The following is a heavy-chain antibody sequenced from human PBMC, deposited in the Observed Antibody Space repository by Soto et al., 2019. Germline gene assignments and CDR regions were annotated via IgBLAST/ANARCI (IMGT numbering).Heavy chain of an antibody. V-gene: IGHV5-51*01. Sequence: EVQLGQSGAEVHKPGESQRISCKASGYNFNHYWIGWVRQVPGRGLEWMGIIYPGDSDTRYSPSFQGRVSISADKSLSTTFLQCRSLKASDTALYFCARQYPTVVDLRGVFDYWGQGALVTVSS. D-gene: IGHD4-17*01. J-gene: IGHJ4*02. CDR2: IYPGDSDT. CDR1: GYNFNHYW. CDR3: ARQYPTVVDLRGVFDY.